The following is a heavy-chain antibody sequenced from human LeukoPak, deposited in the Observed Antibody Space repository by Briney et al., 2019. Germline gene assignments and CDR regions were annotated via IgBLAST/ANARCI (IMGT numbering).Heavy chain of an antibody. CDR3: ARDPDCSSTSCQENYYYYMDV. CDR1: GGSISSYY. D-gene: IGHD2-2*01. J-gene: IGHJ6*03. Sequence: SETLSLTCTVSGGSISSYYWSWIRQPPGKGLEWIGYIYYSGSTNYNPSLKSRVTISVDTSKNQFSLKLSSVTAADTAVYYCARDPDCSSTSCQENYYYYMDVWGKGTTVTVSS. V-gene: IGHV4-59*12. CDR2: IYYSGST.